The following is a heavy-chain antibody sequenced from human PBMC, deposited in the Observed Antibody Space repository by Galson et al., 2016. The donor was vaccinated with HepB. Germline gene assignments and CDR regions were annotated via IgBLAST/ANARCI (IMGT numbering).Heavy chain of an antibody. CDR3: AKALTAYFYNNTRED. CDR1: GFTFRNYA. CDR2: ISDTGYTH. J-gene: IGHJ4*02. D-gene: IGHD3-3*01. V-gene: IGHV3-23*01. Sequence: SLRLSCAASGFTFRNYAMTWVRQTPGKGLEWVSSISDTGYTHYYVASVRGRFTISRDNSQDILYLQMNNLRAEDTAVYYCAKALTAYFYNNTREDWGQGTLVTVSS.